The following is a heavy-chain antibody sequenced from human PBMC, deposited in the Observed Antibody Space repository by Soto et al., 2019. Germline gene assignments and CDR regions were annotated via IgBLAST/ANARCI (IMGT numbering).Heavy chain of an antibody. D-gene: IGHD6-13*01. CDR3: ARDGIAAADTTYYYYGMDV. CDR2: IDPSDSYT. CDR1: GYSFTSYW. Sequence: LGESLKISCKGSGYSFTSYWISWVRQMPGKGLEWMGRIDPSDSYTNYSPSFQGHVTISADKSISTAYLQWSSLKASDTAMYYCARDGIAAADTTYYYYGMDVWGQGTTVTVSS. J-gene: IGHJ6*02. V-gene: IGHV5-10-1*01.